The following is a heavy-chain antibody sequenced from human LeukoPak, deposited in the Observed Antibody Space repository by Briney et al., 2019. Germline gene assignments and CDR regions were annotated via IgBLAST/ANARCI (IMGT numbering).Heavy chain of an antibody. D-gene: IGHD2-2*01. CDR3: AKNCSSTSCYWNDAFDI. CDR1: GYSISSGYY. Sequence: PSETLSLTXAVSGYSISSGYYWGWIRQPPGKGLEWIASMYHSGSTYYNPSLKSRVTISVDTSKNQFSLKLSSVTAADTAVYYCAKNCSSTSCYWNDAFDIWGQGTMVTVSS. V-gene: IGHV4-38-2*01. CDR2: MYHSGST. J-gene: IGHJ3*02.